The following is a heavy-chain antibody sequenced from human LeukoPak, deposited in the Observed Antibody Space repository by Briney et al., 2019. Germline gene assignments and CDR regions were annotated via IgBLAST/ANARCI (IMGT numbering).Heavy chain of an antibody. CDR1: GGSFSGYY. V-gene: IGHV4-34*01. Sequence: PSETLSLTCAVYGGSFSGYYWSWIRQPPGKGLEWIGEINHSGSTNYNPSLKSRVTISVDTSKNQFSLKLSSVTAADTAVYYCARVIGPGRRYYYDSSGYYYGSLNYFDYWGQGTLVTVSS. J-gene: IGHJ4*02. D-gene: IGHD3-22*01. CDR3: ARVIGPGRRYYYDSSGYYYGSLNYFDY. CDR2: INHSGST.